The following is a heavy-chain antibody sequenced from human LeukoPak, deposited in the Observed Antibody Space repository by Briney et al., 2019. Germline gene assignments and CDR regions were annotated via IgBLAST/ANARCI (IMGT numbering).Heavy chain of an antibody. CDR1: GGSISSSSYY. CDR3: ARDGITMVRGVIQDPYYYYGMDV. V-gene: IGHV4-39*07. CDR2: IYYSGST. Sequence: PSETLSLTCTVSGGSISSSSYYWGWIRQPPGKGLEWIGSIYYSGSTYYNPSLKSRVTISVDTSKNQFSLKLSSVTAADTAVYYCARDGITMVRGVIQDPYYYYGMDVWGQGTTVTVSS. J-gene: IGHJ6*02. D-gene: IGHD3-10*01.